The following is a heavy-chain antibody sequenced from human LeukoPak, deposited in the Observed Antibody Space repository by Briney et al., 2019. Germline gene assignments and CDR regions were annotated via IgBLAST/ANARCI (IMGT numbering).Heavy chain of an antibody. D-gene: IGHD2-15*01. CDR2: ITPNSGGT. CDR1: GYTFAGYY. Sequence: ASVKVSCKASGYTFAGYYMHWVRQAPGQGLEWMGWITPNSGGTSYAQKFQGRVTMTRDTSISTAYMELSRLRSDDTAVYYCARVTVVVAATATDFDYWGQGTLVTVSS. J-gene: IGHJ4*02. CDR3: ARVTVVVAATATDFDY. V-gene: IGHV1-2*02.